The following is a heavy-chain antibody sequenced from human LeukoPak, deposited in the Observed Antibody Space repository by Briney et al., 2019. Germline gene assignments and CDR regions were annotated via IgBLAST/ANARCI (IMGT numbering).Heavy chain of an antibody. J-gene: IGHJ4*02. V-gene: IGHV3-23*01. D-gene: IGHD1-1*01. CDR3: AKVVAPSTTRNLDY. CDR2: FGSGGGT. Sequence: GGSLRLSCAASGFTFSTYAMTWVRQAPGKRLEWVSTFGSGGGTYYADSVRGRFTISKDNSKNTLYLQLNSLGAEDTALYYCAKVVAPSTTRNLDYWGQGTLVIVSS. CDR1: GFTFSTYA.